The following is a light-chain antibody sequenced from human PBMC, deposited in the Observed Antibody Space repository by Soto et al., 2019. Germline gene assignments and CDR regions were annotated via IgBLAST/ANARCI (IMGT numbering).Light chain of an antibody. Sequence: XXQSIXSWLAWYQQKPGKASKILIYDTSSLESGVQSRFSGSGSGTEFTLTISGLHPDDCATDYFQQDNSYFSFGPGTKVDIK. V-gene: IGKV1-5*01. CDR3: QQDNSYFS. CDR1: QSIXSW. CDR2: DTS. J-gene: IGKJ3*01.